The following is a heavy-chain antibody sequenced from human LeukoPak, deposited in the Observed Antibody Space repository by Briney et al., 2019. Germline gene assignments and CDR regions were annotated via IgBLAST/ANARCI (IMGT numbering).Heavy chain of an antibody. Sequence: ASVKVSCKASGYTFTSYGISWVRQAPGQGLEWMGWISGYNGYTHYAHNLQGRVTMTTDTSTSTAYMELRSLRSDDTAVFYCARDEARYSSGYYPNWFDPWGQGTLVTVSS. J-gene: IGHJ5*02. V-gene: IGHV1-18*01. CDR1: GYTFTSYG. CDR2: ISGYNGYT. D-gene: IGHD3-22*01. CDR3: ARDEARYSSGYYPNWFDP.